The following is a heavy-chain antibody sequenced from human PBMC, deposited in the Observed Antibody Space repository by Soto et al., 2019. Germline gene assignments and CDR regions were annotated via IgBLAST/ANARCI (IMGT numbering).Heavy chain of an antibody. J-gene: IGHJ4*02. CDR2: MNPNSGNT. CDR1: GYTFTSYD. Sequence: QVQLVQSGAEVKKPGASVKVSCKASGYTFTSYDINWVRQATGQGLEWMGWMNPNSGNTGYAQKFQGRVTMTRSTSISTAYMELSSLRSEDTAVYYCARGGYYYDSSAYHRPFDYWGQGTLVTVSS. CDR3: ARGGYYYDSSAYHRPFDY. D-gene: IGHD3-22*01. V-gene: IGHV1-8*01.